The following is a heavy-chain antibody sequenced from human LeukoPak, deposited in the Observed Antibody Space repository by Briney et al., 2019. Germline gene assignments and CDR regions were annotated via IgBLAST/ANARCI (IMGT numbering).Heavy chain of an antibody. V-gene: IGHV3-74*01. D-gene: IGHD6-19*01. CDR3: AKSGYSSGWYRANWFDP. CDR2: INSDGSST. J-gene: IGHJ5*02. CDR1: GFTFSSYW. Sequence: GGSLRLSCAASGFTFSSYWMHWVRQAPGKGLVWVSRINSDGSSTSYADSVKGRFTISRDNAKNTLYLQMNSLRAEDTAVYYCAKSGYSSGWYRANWFDPWGQGTLVTVSS.